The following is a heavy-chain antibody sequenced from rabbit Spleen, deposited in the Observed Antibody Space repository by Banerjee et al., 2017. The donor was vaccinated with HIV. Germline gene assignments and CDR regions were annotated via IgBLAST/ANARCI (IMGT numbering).Heavy chain of an antibody. CDR1: GFSFSSDYY. V-gene: IGHV1S40*01. CDR3: AREVLYAAYAGFGDATIYYFDL. D-gene: IGHD6-1*01. Sequence: QSLEESGGDLVKPGASLTLTCTASGFSFSSDYYICWVRQAPGKGLEWIACIYGGDSHSTAYANWAKGRFTISKTSSTTVTLQMTSLTAADTATYFCAREVLYAAYAGFGDATIYYFDLWGQGTLVTVS. CDR2: IYGGDSHST. J-gene: IGHJ4*01.